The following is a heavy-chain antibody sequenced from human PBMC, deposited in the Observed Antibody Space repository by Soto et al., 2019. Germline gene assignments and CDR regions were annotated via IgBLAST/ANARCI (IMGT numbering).Heavy chain of an antibody. CDR1: GGSISSYY. Sequence: SETLSLTCTVSGGSISSYYWSWIRQPPGKGLEWIGYIYYGGSTNYNPSLKSRVTISVDTSKNQFSLKLSSVTAADTAVYYCARLRNYYYYMDVWGKGTTVTVSS. CDR2: IYYGGST. J-gene: IGHJ6*03. CDR3: ARLRNYYYYMDV. V-gene: IGHV4-59*08.